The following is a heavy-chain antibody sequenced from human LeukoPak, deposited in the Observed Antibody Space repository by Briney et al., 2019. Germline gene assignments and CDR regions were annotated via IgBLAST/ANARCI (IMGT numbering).Heavy chain of an antibody. V-gene: IGHV1-69*06. J-gene: IGHJ4*02. CDR1: GGTFSSYA. D-gene: IGHD3-22*01. CDR3: ARDQTYADYYDSSGYQPPCY. Sequence: SVKVSCKASGGTFSSYAISWVRQAPGQGLEWMGGIIPIFGTANYAQKFQGRVTITADKSTSTAYMELNSLRAEDTAVYYCARDQTYADYYDSSGYQPPCYWGQGTLVTVSS. CDR2: IIPIFGTA.